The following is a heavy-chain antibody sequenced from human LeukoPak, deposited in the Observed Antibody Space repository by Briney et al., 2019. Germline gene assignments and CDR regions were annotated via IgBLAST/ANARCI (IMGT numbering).Heavy chain of an antibody. J-gene: IGHJ6*02. CDR1: GFTFSSYS. Sequence: GGSLRLSCAASGFTFSSYSMNWVRQAPGKGLEWVSYISSSSSTIYYADSVRGRFTISRDNAKNSLYLQVNSLRDEDTAVYYCARDDILTGYLDVWGQGTTVTVSS. CDR3: ARDDILTGYLDV. CDR2: ISSSSSTI. V-gene: IGHV3-48*02. D-gene: IGHD3-9*01.